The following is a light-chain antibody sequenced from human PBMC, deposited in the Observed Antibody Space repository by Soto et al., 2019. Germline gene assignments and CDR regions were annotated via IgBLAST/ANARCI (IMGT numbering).Light chain of an antibody. J-gene: IGKJ1*01. V-gene: IGKV1-33*01. Sequence: DIQMTQSPSSLSASVGDRVTITCRASQDISNYLNWYQQKPGKAPKLLIYDASNLETGVPSRFSGSGSGTDFTFTISSLQPEDFATYYCQQSYSTPWTFGQGTKVEIK. CDR2: DAS. CDR3: QQSYSTPWT. CDR1: QDISNY.